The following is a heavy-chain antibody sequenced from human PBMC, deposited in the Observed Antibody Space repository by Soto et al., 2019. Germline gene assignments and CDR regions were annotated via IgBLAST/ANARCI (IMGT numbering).Heavy chain of an antibody. V-gene: IGHV4-59*08. J-gene: IGHJ5*02. CDR1: GGSISSYY. CDR3: ARQGNWFDP. CDR2: IYYSGST. Sequence: SETLSLTCTVSGGSISSYYWSWIRQPPGKGLGWIGYIYYSGSTNYNPSLKSRVTISVDTSKNQFSLKLSSVTAADTAVYYCARQGNWFDPWGQGTLVTVSS.